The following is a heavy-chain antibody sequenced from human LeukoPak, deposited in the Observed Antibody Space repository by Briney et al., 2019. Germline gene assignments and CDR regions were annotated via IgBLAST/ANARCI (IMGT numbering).Heavy chain of an antibody. CDR2: INWNGGST. CDR1: GFTFDDYG. Sequence: GGSLRLSCAASGFTFDDYGMSWVRQAPGKGLEWVSGINWNGGSTGYADSVKGRFTISRDNAKNSLYLQMNSLRAEDTALYYCARGIYRYSTGASCDYWGQGTLVTVSS. V-gene: IGHV3-20*04. J-gene: IGHJ4*02. CDR3: ARGIYRYSTGASCDY. D-gene: IGHD2-8*02.